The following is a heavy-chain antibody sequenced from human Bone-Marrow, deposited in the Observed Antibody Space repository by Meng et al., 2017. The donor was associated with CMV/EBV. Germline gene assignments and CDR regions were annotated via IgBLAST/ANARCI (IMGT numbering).Heavy chain of an antibody. Sequence: SGYTFTSYYMHWVRQAPGQGLEWMGIINPSGGSTSYAQKFQGRVTMTRDTSTSTVYMELSSLRSEDAAVYYCASSYSGYDYSYLDYWGQGTLVTVSS. J-gene: IGHJ4*02. CDR3: ASSYSGYDYSYLDY. V-gene: IGHV1-46*01. D-gene: IGHD5-12*01. CDR2: INPSGGST. CDR1: GYTFTSYY.